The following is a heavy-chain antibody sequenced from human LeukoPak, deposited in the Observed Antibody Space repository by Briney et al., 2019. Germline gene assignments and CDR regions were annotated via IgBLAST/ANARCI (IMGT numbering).Heavy chain of an antibody. V-gene: IGHV2-5*02. CDR2: IYWDDDK. J-gene: IGHJ5*01. CDR3: ARTDWLRGNWFDY. D-gene: IGHD5-12*01. Sequence: SGPTLVKPTQTPTLTCTLSEFSLSTSGVGVAWIRQPPGKAPEWLAVIYWDDDKRYSPSLKSRLTITKDTSKNQVVLTMINIDPVDTARYFCARTDWLRGNWFDYWGQGILVAVSS. CDR1: EFSLSTSGVG.